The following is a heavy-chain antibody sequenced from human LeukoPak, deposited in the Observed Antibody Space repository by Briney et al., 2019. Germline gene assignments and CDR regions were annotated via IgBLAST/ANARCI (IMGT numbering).Heavy chain of an antibody. CDR3: ARGHNSAFDI. D-gene: IGHD1-1*01. CDR1: GDSLFSNGVA. J-gene: IGHJ3*02. CDR2: TFCTSKCYN. V-gene: IGHV6-1*01. Sequence: SQTLSLTCAISGDSLFSNGVAWNWIRQSPLRGLEWLGRTFCTSKCYNEYAVYVRSRVTINPDTSKNQFSLQLSSRTPEDSAIYYCARGHNSAFDIWGQGTMVTVSS.